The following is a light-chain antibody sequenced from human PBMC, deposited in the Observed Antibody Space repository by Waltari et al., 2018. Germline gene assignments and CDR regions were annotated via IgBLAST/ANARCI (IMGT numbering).Light chain of an antibody. V-gene: IGLV2-23*02. Sequence: WYQRHPDKAPKVLVYEVIEWPSGVSSRFSGSKSGNTASLTISGLQAEDEADYYCCSYAGRNIWVFGGGTKVTVL. CDR3: CSYAGRNIWV. J-gene: IGLJ3*02. CDR2: EVI.